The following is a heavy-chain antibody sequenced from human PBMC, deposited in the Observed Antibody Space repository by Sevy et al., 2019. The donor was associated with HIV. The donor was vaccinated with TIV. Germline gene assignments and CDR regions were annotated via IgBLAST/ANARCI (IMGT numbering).Heavy chain of an antibody. Sequence: GESLKISCAASGFTFSDYYMTWIRQAPGKGLEWVSYISNSGSTIYYTDSVKGRFPISRDNAKNSLYLQMNSLRAEDTAVYYCARVINYYDRGPSDYWGQGTLVTVSS. CDR2: ISNSGSTI. D-gene: IGHD3-22*01. CDR3: ARVINYYDRGPSDY. J-gene: IGHJ4*02. CDR1: GFTFSDYY. V-gene: IGHV3-11*01.